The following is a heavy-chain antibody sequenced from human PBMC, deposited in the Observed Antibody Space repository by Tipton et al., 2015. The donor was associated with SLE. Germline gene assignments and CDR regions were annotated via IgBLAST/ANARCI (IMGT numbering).Heavy chain of an antibody. D-gene: IGHD2/OR15-2a*01. Sequence: SLRLSCAASGFTFSAYEMNWVRQAPGKGLEWVSYISSSGSTVYYADSVKGRFTISRDNAKNSLYLQMSSLRAEATAVYYCAREDFGEAFDIWGQGTMVTVSS. CDR2: ISSSGSTV. J-gene: IGHJ3*02. CDR1: GFTFSAYE. CDR3: AREDFGEAFDI. V-gene: IGHV3-48*03.